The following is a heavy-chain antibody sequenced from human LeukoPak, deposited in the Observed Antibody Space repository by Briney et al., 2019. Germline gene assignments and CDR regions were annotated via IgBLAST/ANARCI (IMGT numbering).Heavy chain of an antibody. Sequence: ASVKVSCKASGYTFTGYYMHWVRQAPGQGLEWMGWISAYNGNTNYAQKLQGRVTMTTDTSTSTAYMELRSLRSDDTAVYYCARAPLSITMVRGTLGYWGQGTLVTVSS. CDR1: GYTFTGYY. CDR3: ARAPLSITMVRGTLGY. J-gene: IGHJ4*02. CDR2: ISAYNGNT. D-gene: IGHD3-10*01. V-gene: IGHV1-18*04.